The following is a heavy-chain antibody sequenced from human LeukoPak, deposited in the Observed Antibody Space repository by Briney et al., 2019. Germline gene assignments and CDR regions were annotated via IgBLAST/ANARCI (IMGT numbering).Heavy chain of an antibody. J-gene: IGHJ4*02. CDR1: GFTFITSA. V-gene: IGHV3-30*04. CDR2: ISYDGVNI. D-gene: IGHD3-22*01. CDR3: ARPITTYYYDSSGPFEY. Sequence: PGRSLRLSCAASGFTFITSAMHWVRQGPGKGLEWVAVISYDGVNIYYADSVKGRFTISRDNSKNTLYLQMHSQRAEDTAVYYCARPITTYYYDSSGPFEYWGQGTLVTVSS.